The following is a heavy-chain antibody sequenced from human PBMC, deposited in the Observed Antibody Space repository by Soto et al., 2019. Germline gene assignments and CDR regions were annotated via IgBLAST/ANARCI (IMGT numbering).Heavy chain of an antibody. CDR3: AREVAVGYSYGYYYYYYGMDV. Sequence: GASVKVSCKASGGTFSSYAISWVRQAPGQGLEWMGGIIPIFGTANYAQKFQGRVTITADESTSTAYMELSSLRSEDTAVYYCAREVAVGYSYGYYYYYYGMDVWGQGTTVTVSS. D-gene: IGHD5-18*01. CDR2: IIPIFGTA. J-gene: IGHJ6*02. CDR1: GGTFSSYA. V-gene: IGHV1-69*13.